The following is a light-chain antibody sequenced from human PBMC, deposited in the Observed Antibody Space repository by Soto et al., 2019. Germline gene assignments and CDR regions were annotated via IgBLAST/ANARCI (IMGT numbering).Light chain of an antibody. CDR1: QRVSSTY. J-gene: IGKJ1*01. Sequence: EIVLTQSPGTLSLSPGERATLSCRASQRVSSTYLAWYQQKPGQAPRLLIYGTSSRATGIAERFSGSGSGTDFSLTISRLEPEDFALYFCQQYGTSPWTFGQGTKVDIK. CDR2: GTS. V-gene: IGKV3-20*01. CDR3: QQYGTSPWT.